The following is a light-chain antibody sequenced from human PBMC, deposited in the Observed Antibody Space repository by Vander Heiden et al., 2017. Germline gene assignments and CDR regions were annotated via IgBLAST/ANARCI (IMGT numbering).Light chain of an antibody. V-gene: IGKV3-11*01. CDR3: QQRSNWPPIFT. Sequence: IVLTQSPATLSLSPGERATLSCRASQSVSSYLAWYQHKPGQAPRLLIYDASNRATGIPARFSGSGSGTDFTLTISSLEPEDFAVYYCQQRSNWPPIFTFGPGTKVDIK. CDR2: DAS. J-gene: IGKJ3*01. CDR1: QSVSSY.